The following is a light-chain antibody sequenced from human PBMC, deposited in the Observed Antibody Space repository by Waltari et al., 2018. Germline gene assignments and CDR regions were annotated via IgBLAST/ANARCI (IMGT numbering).Light chain of an antibody. Sequence: EIVLTQSPATLSLSPGDRATLSCRASQSVSNYLAWYQQKPGQPPRLLIYGASNRAAGIPDRFSGSGSGTDFTLTSSSLDTEDVAVYFCQQRSNWPGLTFGGGTKVEIK. J-gene: IGKJ4*02. V-gene: IGKV3-11*01. CDR3: QQRSNWPGLT. CDR1: QSVSNY. CDR2: GAS.